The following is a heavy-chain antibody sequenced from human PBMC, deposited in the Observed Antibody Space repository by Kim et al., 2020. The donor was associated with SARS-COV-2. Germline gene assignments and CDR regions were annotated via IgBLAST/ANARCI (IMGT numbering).Heavy chain of an antibody. Sequence: SETLSLTCTVSGGSISSSSYYWGWIRQPPGKGLEWIGSIYYSGSTYYNPSLKSRVTISVDTSKNQFSLKLSSVTAADTAVYYCATFALYCSSTSCYAGRPGDYWGQGTLVTISS. CDR1: GGSISSSSYY. CDR2: IYYSGST. D-gene: IGHD2-2*01. V-gene: IGHV4-39*01. CDR3: ATFALYCSSTSCYAGRPGDY. J-gene: IGHJ4*02.